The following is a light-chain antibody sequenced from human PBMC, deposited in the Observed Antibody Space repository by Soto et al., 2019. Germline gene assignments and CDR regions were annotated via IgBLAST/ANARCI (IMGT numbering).Light chain of an antibody. CDR1: SSDVGGYNY. J-gene: IGLJ1*01. CDR3: SSYTSSNSHV. CDR2: DVS. Sequence: QSALTQPASVSGSPGQSITISCTGTSSDVGGYNYVSWYQQHPGKAPKLMIYDVSYRPSGVSNRFSGSKSGNTASLTISGLQAEDEADYYYSSYTSSNSHVFGPRPKLTVL. V-gene: IGLV2-14*01.